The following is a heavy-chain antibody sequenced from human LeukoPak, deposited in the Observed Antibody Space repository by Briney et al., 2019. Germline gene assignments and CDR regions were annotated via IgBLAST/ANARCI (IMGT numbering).Heavy chain of an antibody. CDR3: ARAMCIGSGWSSLDY. CDR1: GFTFSSYS. D-gene: IGHD6-13*01. Sequence: PGGSLRLSCAASGFTFSSYSMNWVRQAPGKGLEWVSYISSGSSTIYYADSVRGRFTISRDNARNSLYLQMHSLRAEDTAVYYCARAMCIGSGWSSLDYWAREPWSPSPQ. J-gene: IGHJ4*02. V-gene: IGHV3-48*04. CDR2: ISSGSSTI.